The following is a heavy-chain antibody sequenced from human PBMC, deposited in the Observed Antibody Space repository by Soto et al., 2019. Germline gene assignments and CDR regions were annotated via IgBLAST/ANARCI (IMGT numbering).Heavy chain of an antibody. CDR2: IYTSGST. D-gene: IGHD3-9*01. J-gene: IGHJ6*02. CDR1: GGPISSYY. CDR3: AREGSNYDILTGYYRGAYYYYGMDV. V-gene: IGHV4-4*07. Sequence: PSETLSLTCTVSGGPISSYYWSWIRQPAGKGLEWIGRIYTSGSTNYNPSLKSRVTMSVDTSKNQFSLKLSSVTAADTAVYYCAREGSNYDILTGYYRGAYYYYGMDVWGQGTTVTVSS.